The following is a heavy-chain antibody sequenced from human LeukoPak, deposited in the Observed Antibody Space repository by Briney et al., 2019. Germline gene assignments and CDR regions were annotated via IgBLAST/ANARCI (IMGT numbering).Heavy chain of an antibody. V-gene: IGHV1-18*01. CDR1: GYTFTSYG. J-gene: IGHJ4*02. CDR2: ISAYNGNT. Sequence: ASVKVSCKASGYTFTSYGISWVRQAPGQGLGWMGWISAYNGNTNYAQKLQGRVTMTRNTSISTAYMELSSLRSEDTAVYYCARGGPGEQLDYWGQGTLVTVSS. D-gene: IGHD3-16*01. CDR3: ARGGPGEQLDY.